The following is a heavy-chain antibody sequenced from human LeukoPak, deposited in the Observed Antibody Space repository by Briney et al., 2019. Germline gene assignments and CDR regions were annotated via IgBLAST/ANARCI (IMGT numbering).Heavy chain of an antibody. Sequence: SQTLSLTCAISGDSVSSNSVAWNWIRQSSSRGLEWLGRTYYRSKWYNDYAVSVRSRITINPDTSKNQFSLQLNSVTPEDTAVYYCARQSGWFDYWGQGTLVTVSS. CDR1: GDSVSSNSVA. V-gene: IGHV6-1*01. CDR3: ARQSGWFDY. D-gene: IGHD6-19*01. CDR2: TYYRSKWYN. J-gene: IGHJ4*02.